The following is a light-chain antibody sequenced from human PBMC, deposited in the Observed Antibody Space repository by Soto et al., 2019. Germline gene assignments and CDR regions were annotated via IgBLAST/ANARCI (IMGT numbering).Light chain of an antibody. Sequence: QSVLTQPASVSGSPGQSITVSCTVPSSDVGTYVLVSWYQQHPGRPPKLIIFEGTKRPSGLSNRFSGSQSGNTASLTISGLQAEDEADYYCCPYAGSTTSYVFGPGTKVTVL. V-gene: IGLV2-23*01. CDR1: SSDVGTYVL. J-gene: IGLJ1*01. CDR3: CPYAGSTTSYV. CDR2: EGT.